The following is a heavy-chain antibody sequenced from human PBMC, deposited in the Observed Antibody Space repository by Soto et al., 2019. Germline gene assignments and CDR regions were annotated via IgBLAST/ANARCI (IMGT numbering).Heavy chain of an antibody. Sequence: QVQLVQSGAEVKKPGASVKVSCKASGYTFTSYDINWVRQATGQGLEWMGWMNPNSGNTGYAQKFQGRVTMTRNTSISNADMELGSGRSEETAVYYCARGRYSGGWSYCFDPWGEGTLFIVSS. D-gene: IGHD1-26*01. CDR1: GYTFTSYD. V-gene: IGHV1-8*01. CDR3: ARGRYSGGWSYCFDP. CDR2: MNPNSGNT. J-gene: IGHJ5*02.